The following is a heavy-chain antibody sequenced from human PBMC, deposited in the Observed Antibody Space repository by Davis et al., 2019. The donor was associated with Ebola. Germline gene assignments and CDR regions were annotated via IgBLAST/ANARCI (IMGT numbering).Heavy chain of an antibody. Sequence: PGGSLRLSCAASGFTFSSYAMHWVRQAPGKGLEWVAVISYDGSNKYYADSVKGRFTISRDNSKNTLYLQMNSLRAEDTAVYYCARSSFWSGEFDYWGQGTLVTVSS. CDR2: ISYDGSNK. J-gene: IGHJ4*02. CDR1: GFTFSSYA. D-gene: IGHD3-3*01. CDR3: ARSSFWSGEFDY. V-gene: IGHV3-30-3*01.